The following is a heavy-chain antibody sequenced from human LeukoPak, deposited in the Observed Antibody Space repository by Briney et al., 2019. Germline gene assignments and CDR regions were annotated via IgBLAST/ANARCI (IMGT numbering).Heavy chain of an antibody. CDR1: GGSISSSSYY. CDR2: IYYSGST. V-gene: IGHV4-39*01. Sequence: SETLSLTCTVSGGSISSSSYYWGWIRQPPGKGLEWIGSIYYSGSTYYNPSLKSRLTISGDTSKSQFSLKLSSVTAADTAVYYCARQGGITMIVVVSGDAFDVWGQGTMVTVSS. J-gene: IGHJ3*01. CDR3: ARQGGITMIVVVSGDAFDV. D-gene: IGHD3-22*01.